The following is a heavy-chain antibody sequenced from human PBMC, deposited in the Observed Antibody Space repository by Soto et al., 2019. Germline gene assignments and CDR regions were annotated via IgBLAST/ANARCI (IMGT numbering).Heavy chain of an antibody. D-gene: IGHD2-15*01. J-gene: IGHJ5*02. CDR1: GGPFSSYA. Sequence: SVKVSYKASGGPFSSYAISLVRQAPGQGLEWIGGIIPIFGTANYAQKFQGRVTITAYKSTSTAYMELSSLRSEDTAVYYCARAGVVDAKGPFDPWGQGTLVTVSS. CDR2: IIPIFGTA. CDR3: ARAGVVDAKGPFDP. V-gene: IGHV1-69*06.